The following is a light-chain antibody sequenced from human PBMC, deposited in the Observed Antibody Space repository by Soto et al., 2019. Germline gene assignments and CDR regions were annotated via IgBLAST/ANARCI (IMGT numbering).Light chain of an antibody. Sequence: EIVLTQSPGTLSLSPGDRATLSCRASQSISSNYLAWYQQKPGQAPRLLIYAASSRATGIPDRFSGSGSGTDFTLTISSLEPEDFAVYYCQQRGDWPPITFGQGTRLEIK. J-gene: IGKJ5*01. CDR3: QQRGDWPPIT. CDR2: AAS. CDR1: QSISSNY. V-gene: IGKV3D-20*02.